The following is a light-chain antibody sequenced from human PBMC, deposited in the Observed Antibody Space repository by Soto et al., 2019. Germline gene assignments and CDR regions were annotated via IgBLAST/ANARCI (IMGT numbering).Light chain of an antibody. J-gene: IGLJ3*02. CDR1: SSDVGGHNY. CDR3: TSCTSGSNLLV. V-gene: IGLV2-14*01. CDR2: DVS. Sequence: QSALIQPASVSGSPGQSITISCTGTSSDVGGHNYVSWYQQHPGKAPKLMIYDVSNRPSGVSNRFSGSKSGNTASLSISGLQAEDEADYYCTSCTSGSNLLVSGGGTKLTVL.